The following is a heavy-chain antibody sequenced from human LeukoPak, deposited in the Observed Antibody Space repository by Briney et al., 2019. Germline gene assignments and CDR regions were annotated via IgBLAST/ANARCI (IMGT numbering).Heavy chain of an antibody. CDR3: ARGGAHCSGGSCYSENYYMDV. CDR1: GGSISSNYY. J-gene: IGHJ6*03. V-gene: IGHV4-59*01. D-gene: IGHD2-15*01. Sequence: SETLSLTCTVSGGSISSNYYWSWIRQPPGKGLEWIGYIYYSGYTNYNPSLKSRVTISLDTSKNQFSLNLNSVTSADTALYYCARGGAHCSGGSCYSENYYMDVWGKGTTVTVSS. CDR2: IYYSGYT.